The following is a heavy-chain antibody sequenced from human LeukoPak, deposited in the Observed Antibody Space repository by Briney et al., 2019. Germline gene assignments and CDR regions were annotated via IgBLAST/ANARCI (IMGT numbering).Heavy chain of an antibody. V-gene: IGHV1-46*01. D-gene: IGHD2-2*01. J-gene: IGHJ4*02. CDR2: INPSGGST. CDR1: GDTFTSYY. Sequence: GASVTVSCKASGDTFTSYYMHWVRQAPGQGLEWMGIINPSGGSTSYAQKFQGRVTMTRDTSTSTVYMELSSLRSEDTAVYYCANGGMDCSSTRCSSFDYWGQGTLVTVSS. CDR3: ANGGMDCSSTRCSSFDY.